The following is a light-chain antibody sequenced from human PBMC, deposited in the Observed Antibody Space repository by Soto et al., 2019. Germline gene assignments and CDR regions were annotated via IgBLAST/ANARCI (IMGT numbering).Light chain of an antibody. CDR2: DAS. Sequence: DIQMTQSPSTLSASVGDRVTITCRASQSISSWLAWYQQKPGKAPKLLIYDASSLESGVPSRFSGSGSGTEFTLTISSLQPDDFATYYCQQYDDGPYTFGQGTKVDIK. CDR3: QQYDDGPYT. CDR1: QSISSW. J-gene: IGKJ2*01. V-gene: IGKV1-5*01.